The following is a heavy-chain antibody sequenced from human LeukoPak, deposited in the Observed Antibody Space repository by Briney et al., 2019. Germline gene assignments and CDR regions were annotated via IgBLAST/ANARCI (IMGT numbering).Heavy chain of an antibody. CDR3: AREWTSSDKSGLDY. D-gene: IGHD3-22*01. J-gene: IGHJ4*02. CDR2: LSHDGIYK. CDR1: GLSFSSFA. V-gene: IGHV3-30-3*01. Sequence: AGGSLRLSCAVSGLSFSSFAMHWVRQAPGKGLEWVAALSHDGIYKHYVDSVKGRFTISRDNSKNTLFLQINGLRAEDTAVYYGAREWTSSDKSGLDYWGQGTLVTVSS.